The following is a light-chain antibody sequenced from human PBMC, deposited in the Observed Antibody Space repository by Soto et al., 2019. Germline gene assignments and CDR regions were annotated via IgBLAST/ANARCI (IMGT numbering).Light chain of an antibody. CDR3: QQRSNWPLIT. CDR1: QSVSSN. V-gene: IGKV3-11*01. J-gene: IGKJ5*01. Sequence: EIVITQSPATLSVSPGERATLSCRASQSVSSNLAWYQQRPGQAPRLLIFDASQRATGIPARFRGSGSGTDFTLSISRLEPEDFAVYYCQQRSNWPLITFGQGTRREIK. CDR2: DAS.